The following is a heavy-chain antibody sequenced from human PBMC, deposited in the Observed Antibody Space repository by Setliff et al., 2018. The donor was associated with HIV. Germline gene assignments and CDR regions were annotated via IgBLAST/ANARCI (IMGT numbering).Heavy chain of an antibody. CDR1: GGSFSSSNW. D-gene: IGHD2-2*01. CDR2: IYHSGST. J-gene: IGHJ6*03. Sequence: SLTCAVSGGSFSSSNWWSWVRQPPGKGLEWIGEIYHSGSTNYNPSLKSRVTISVDKSKNQFSLRLRSVTAADTAVYYCALVVPDARDYYYYLDIWGQGNTVTVSS. V-gene: IGHV4-4*02. CDR3: ALVVPDARDYYYYLDI.